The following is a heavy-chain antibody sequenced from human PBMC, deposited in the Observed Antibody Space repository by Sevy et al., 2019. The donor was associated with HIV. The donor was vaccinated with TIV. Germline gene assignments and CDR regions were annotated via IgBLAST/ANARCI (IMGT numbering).Heavy chain of an antibody. CDR1: GFTFSTYA. CDR3: ARPYGSGSWEAFDL. V-gene: IGHV3-21*01. Sequence: GGSLRLSCAASGFTFSTYAMNWVRQAPGKGLEWVSSISGSGRYTYYADSVEGRFTISRDNARNSLYLQMSSLRAEDTAVYYCARPYGSGSWEAFDLWGQGTMVTVSS. CDR2: ISGSGRYT. D-gene: IGHD3-10*01. J-gene: IGHJ3*01.